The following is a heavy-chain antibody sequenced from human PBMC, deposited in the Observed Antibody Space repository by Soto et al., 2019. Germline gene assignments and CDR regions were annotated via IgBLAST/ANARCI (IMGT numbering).Heavy chain of an antibody. CDR3: ARQGSYWFDP. V-gene: IGHV5-10-1*01. J-gene: IGHJ5*02. CDR1: GYSFTTYY. CDR2: IDPSDSYI. Sequence: GESLKISCKESGYSFTTYYINWVRQMPGKGLEWMGRIDPSDSYINYSPSFQGHVTFSVDKYITTAYLQWNSLKASDTAMYYCARQGSYWFDPWGQGTLVTVSS. D-gene: IGHD2-15*01.